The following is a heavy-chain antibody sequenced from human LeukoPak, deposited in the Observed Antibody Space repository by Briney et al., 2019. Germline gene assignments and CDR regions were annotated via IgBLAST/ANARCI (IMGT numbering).Heavy chain of an antibody. Sequence: SETLSLTCAVSGGSISNSDWWSWVRQPPGKGLEWIGEIYHTGSTNYDPSLKSRVTISVDKSKNQFSLNLSSVTAADTAVYYCARRIQLWPYYFDYWGQGTLVTVSS. D-gene: IGHD5-18*01. J-gene: IGHJ4*02. CDR3: ARRIQLWPYYFDY. CDR1: GGSISNSDW. CDR2: IYHTGST. V-gene: IGHV4-4*02.